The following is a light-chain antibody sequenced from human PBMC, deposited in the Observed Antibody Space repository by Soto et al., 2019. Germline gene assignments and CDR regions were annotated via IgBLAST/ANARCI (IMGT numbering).Light chain of an antibody. Sequence: DIVMTQSPGSLAVSLGERATINCRSSQSVLYKSDKKNYLTWYQQKPGQPPKALIYWASTREFGVPDRFSGSGSATDFVLTITSVQAEDVAVYYCQQAFNTPYTFGQGTKLELK. CDR1: QSVLYKSDKKNY. J-gene: IGKJ2*01. CDR2: WAS. V-gene: IGKV4-1*01. CDR3: QQAFNTPYT.